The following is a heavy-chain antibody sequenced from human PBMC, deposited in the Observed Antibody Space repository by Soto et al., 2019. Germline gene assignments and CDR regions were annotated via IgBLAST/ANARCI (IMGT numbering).Heavy chain of an antibody. CDR2: ISYNGNDK. CDR1: GFPFSNHA. CDR3: ASERDSFDI. Sequence: GGSLRLSCAGSGFPFSNHAMHWVRQAPGKGLEWVAFISYNGNDKFYADSVKGRFTISRDNSKNTLYVQMNSLRAEDTAVYYCASERDSFDIWSQGTMVTVSS. J-gene: IGHJ3*02. V-gene: IGHV3-30*04.